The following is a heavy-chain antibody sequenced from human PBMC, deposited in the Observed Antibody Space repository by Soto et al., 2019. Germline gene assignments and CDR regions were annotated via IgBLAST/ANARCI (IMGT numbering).Heavy chain of an antibody. CDR3: ARSAKIYGDYDFLFSYFDY. CDR1: GFTFSSYG. J-gene: IGHJ4*02. CDR2: IKQDGSEK. Sequence: GGSLILSCAASGFTFSSYGMHWVRQAPGKGLEWVANIKQDGSEKYYVDSVKGRFTISRDNAKNSLYLQMNSLRAEDTAVYYCARSAKIYGDYDFLFSYFDYWGQGTLVTVSS. V-gene: IGHV3-7*01. D-gene: IGHD4-17*01.